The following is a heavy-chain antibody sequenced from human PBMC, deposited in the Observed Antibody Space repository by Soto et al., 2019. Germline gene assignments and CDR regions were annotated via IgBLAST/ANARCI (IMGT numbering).Heavy chain of an antibody. Sequence: QITLKESGPTLVKPTQTLTLTCTFSGSSFSTSGVGVGWIRQSPGKALEWLALIYWDDDKRYSPSLKRRLTITKDTSKNQVVLTMTDMDPVDTGTYFCAHKRGSGSYYGDFDCWGQGTLVTVSS. CDR2: IYWDDDK. D-gene: IGHD1-26*01. CDR1: GSSFSTSGVG. CDR3: AHKRGSGSYYGDFDC. V-gene: IGHV2-5*02. J-gene: IGHJ4*02.